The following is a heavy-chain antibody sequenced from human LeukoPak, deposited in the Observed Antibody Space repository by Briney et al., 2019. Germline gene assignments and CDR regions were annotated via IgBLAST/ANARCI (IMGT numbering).Heavy chain of an antibody. D-gene: IGHD3-22*01. J-gene: IGHJ4*02. CDR3: ARLGGYYDY. V-gene: IGHV4-59*08. CDR1: GDSINVYY. Sequence: SETLSLTCIVSGDSINVYYWTWIRQPPGKGLEWIGNIYYNGNTNYNPSLKSRVTISVDTSKNQFSLRLTSVTATDTAIYYCARLGGYYDYWGQGTLVTVSS. CDR2: IYYNGNT.